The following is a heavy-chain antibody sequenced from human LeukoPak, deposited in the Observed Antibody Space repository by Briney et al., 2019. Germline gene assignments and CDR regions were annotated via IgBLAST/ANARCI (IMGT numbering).Heavy chain of an antibody. CDR1: GDSISNYY. V-gene: IGHV4-59*01. CDR2: IYYRVTS. CDR3: ARAVGGDGSGSL. J-gene: IGHJ4*02. D-gene: IGHD3-10*01. Sequence: PSETLSLTCTVSGDSISNYYWNWIRQPPGKGLEWIGYIYYRVTSDYNPSLKSRVTMSVDMSTRQISLKLSSVTAADTAVYYCARAVGGDGSGSLWGPGTLVTVSS.